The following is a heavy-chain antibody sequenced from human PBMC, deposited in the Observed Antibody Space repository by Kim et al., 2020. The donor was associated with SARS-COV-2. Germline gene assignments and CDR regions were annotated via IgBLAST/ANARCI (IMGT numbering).Heavy chain of an antibody. CDR2: ISYDGSNK. J-gene: IGHJ3*02. CDR3: ARELWFGELSGAFDI. V-gene: IGHV3-30*04. CDR1: GFTFSSYA. D-gene: IGHD3-10*01. Sequence: GGSLRLSCAASGFTFSSYAMHWVRQAPGKGLEWVAVISYDGSNKYYADSVKGRFTISRDNSKNTLYLQMNSLRDEDTAVYYCARELWFGELSGAFDIWG.